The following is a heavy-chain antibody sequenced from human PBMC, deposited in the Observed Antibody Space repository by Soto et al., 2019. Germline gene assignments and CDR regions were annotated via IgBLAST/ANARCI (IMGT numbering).Heavy chain of an antibody. CDR2: ISSSSSNI. CDR3: AAQWLVMYNWFDP. Sequence: PGGSLRLSCAASGFTFSSYSMNWVRQAPGKGLEWVSSISSSSSNIYYADSVKGRFTISRDNAKNTLYLQMNSLRAEDTAVYYCAAQWLVMYNWFDPWGQGTLVTVSS. J-gene: IGHJ5*02. V-gene: IGHV3-21*04. D-gene: IGHD6-19*01. CDR1: GFTFSSYS.